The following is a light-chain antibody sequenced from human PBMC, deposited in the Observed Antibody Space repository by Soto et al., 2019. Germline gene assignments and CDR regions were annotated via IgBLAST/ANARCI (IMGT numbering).Light chain of an antibody. CDR3: QQRHMWPIT. CDR1: PSFRGL. J-gene: IGKJ5*01. Sequence: EVVLTQSPGTLSLSPRERATLSCRASPSFRGLLAWYQQKPGQAPRLLIYDAYNRATGIPPRFSGSGSGTDFTLTSSSLEPEDSAVYYCQQRHMWPITFGQGTRLDIK. V-gene: IGKV3-11*01. CDR2: DAY.